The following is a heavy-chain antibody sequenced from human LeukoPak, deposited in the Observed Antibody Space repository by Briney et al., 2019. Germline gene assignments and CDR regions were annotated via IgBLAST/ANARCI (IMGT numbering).Heavy chain of an antibody. CDR2: ISAYNGNT. V-gene: IGHV1-18*01. CDR1: GYTFTSYG. D-gene: IGHD4-23*01. J-gene: IGHJ4*02. Sequence: GASVKVSCKASGYTFTSYGISWVRQAPGQGLEWMGWISAYNGNTNYAQKLQGRVTMTTDTSTSTAHMELRSLRSDDTAVYYCARAVYGGNSGTDYWGQGTLVTVSS. CDR3: ARAVYGGNSGTDY.